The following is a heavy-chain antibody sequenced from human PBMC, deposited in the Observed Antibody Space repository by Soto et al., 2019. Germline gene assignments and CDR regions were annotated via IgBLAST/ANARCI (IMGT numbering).Heavy chain of an antibody. CDR1: GGTFSRYA. V-gene: IGHV1-69*12. D-gene: IGHD1-1*01. Sequence: QVQLVQSGAEVKKPGSSVKVSCKASGGTFSRYAISWVRQAPGQGLEWMGGIISLFGTANYAQKLQGGITITADESISTAYMELSSLRAEDTAVYYCATPMNWNASRYYYGMAVWGQGTTVTVSS. J-gene: IGHJ6*02. CDR2: IISLFGTA. CDR3: ATPMNWNASRYYYGMAV.